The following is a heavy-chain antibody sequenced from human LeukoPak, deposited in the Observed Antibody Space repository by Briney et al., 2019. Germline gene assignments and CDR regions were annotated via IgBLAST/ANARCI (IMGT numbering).Heavy chain of an antibody. Sequence: GGSLRLSCGASGFTFNRSWMSWVRQAPGKGLEWLASIKEDGGEKYYVDSLKGRITISRDNAKTSLYLQLNSLSADDTAVYYCARNSGWYGVSWGQGTLVTVSS. D-gene: IGHD6-19*01. CDR1: GFTFNRSW. CDR3: ARNSGWYGVS. V-gene: IGHV3-7*03. CDR2: IKEDGGEK. J-gene: IGHJ4*02.